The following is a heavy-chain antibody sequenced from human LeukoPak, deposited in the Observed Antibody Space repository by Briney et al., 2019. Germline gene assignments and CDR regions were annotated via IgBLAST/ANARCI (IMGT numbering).Heavy chain of an antibody. Sequence: PGGSLRLCCAASGGTFSSYAMHWVRQAPGKGLEWVAVISYDGSNKYYADSVKGRFTISRDNSKNTLYLQMNSLRAEDTAVYYCARAGIVGNYYMDVWGKGTTVTVSS. J-gene: IGHJ6*03. V-gene: IGHV3-30*04. CDR2: ISYDGSNK. CDR1: GGTFSSYA. CDR3: ARAGIVGNYYMDV. D-gene: IGHD1-26*01.